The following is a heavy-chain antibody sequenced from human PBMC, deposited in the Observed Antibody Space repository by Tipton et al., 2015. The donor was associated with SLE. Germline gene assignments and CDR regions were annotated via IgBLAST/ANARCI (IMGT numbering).Heavy chain of an antibody. J-gene: IGHJ4*02. V-gene: IGHV1-18*01. CDR2: ISAYNGNT. D-gene: IGHD3-3*01. CDR1: GYTFTNYG. CDR3: ARDSDFWSGFDY. Sequence: QLVQSGAEVKKPGASVKVSCKAFGYTFTNYGITWVRQAPGQGLEWMGWISAYNGNTNYPQKFQGRVTITADESTSTAYMELSSLRSEDTAVYYCARDSDFWSGFDYWGQGTLVTVSS.